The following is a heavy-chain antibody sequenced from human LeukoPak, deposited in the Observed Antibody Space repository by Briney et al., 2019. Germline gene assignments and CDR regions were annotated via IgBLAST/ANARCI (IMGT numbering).Heavy chain of an antibody. CDR2: IRYDGSNK. Sequence: PGGSLRLSCAASGFTFSSYGMHWVRQAPGTGLEWVAFIRYDGSNKYYADSVKGRFTISRDNSKNTLYLQMNSLRAEDTAVYYCASVPAAMPYYYYYMDVWGKGTTVTVSS. D-gene: IGHD2-2*01. CDR3: ASVPAAMPYYYYYMDV. CDR1: GFTFSSYG. J-gene: IGHJ6*03. V-gene: IGHV3-30*02.